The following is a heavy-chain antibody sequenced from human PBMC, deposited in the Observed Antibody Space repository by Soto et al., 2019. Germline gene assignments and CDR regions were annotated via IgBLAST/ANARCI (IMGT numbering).Heavy chain of an antibody. CDR3: ARFPDILTGHPTGDYYYYGMDV. CDR1: GGSFSGYY. D-gene: IGHD3-9*01. CDR2: INHSGST. J-gene: IGHJ6*02. Sequence: PSETLSLTCAVYGGSFSGYYWSWIRQPPGKGLEWIGEINHSGSTNYNPSLKSRVTISVDTSKNQFSLKLSSVTAADTAVYYCARFPDILTGHPTGDYYYYGMDVWGQGTTVTVSS. V-gene: IGHV4-34*01.